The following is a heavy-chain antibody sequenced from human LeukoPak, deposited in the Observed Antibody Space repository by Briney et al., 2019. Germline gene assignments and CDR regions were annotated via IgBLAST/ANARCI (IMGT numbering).Heavy chain of an antibody. CDR3: ARGPRVLYYDFWSGYPNNWFDP. D-gene: IGHD3-3*01. J-gene: IGHJ5*02. CDR1: GGSFSGYY. Sequence: SETLSLTCAVYGGSFSGYYWSWIRQPPGKGLEWIGEINHSGSTNYNPSLKSRVTISVDTSKNQFSLKLSSVTAADTAVYYCARGPRVLYYDFWSGYPNNWFDPWGQGTLVTVSS. CDR2: INHSGST. V-gene: IGHV4-34*01.